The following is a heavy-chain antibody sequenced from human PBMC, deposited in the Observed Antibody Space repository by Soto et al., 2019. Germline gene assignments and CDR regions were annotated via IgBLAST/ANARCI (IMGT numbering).Heavy chain of an antibody. CDR3: ARVFIAARYYYYGMDV. CDR1: GYTFTSYY. CDR2: INPSGGST. D-gene: IGHD6-13*01. V-gene: IGHV1-46*01. J-gene: IGHJ6*02. Sequence: QVQLVQSGAEVKKPGASVKVSCKASGYTFTSYYMHWVRPAPGQGLEWMGIINPSGGSTSYAQKFQGRVTMTRDTSTSTVYMELSSLRSEDTAVYYCARVFIAARYYYYGMDVWGQGTTVTVSS.